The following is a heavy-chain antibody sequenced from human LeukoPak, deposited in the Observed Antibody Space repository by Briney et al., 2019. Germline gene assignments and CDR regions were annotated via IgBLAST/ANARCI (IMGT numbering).Heavy chain of an antibody. D-gene: IGHD3-22*01. V-gene: IGHV1-18*01. J-gene: IGHJ4*02. Sequence: ASVKVSCKASGYTFTSYGISWVRQAPGQGLEWMGWISAYNGNTNYAQKLQGRVTMTTDTSTSTAYMELRSLRSDDTAVYYCARATIRYYYDSSGYSDWGQGTLVTVSS. CDR1: GYTFTSYG. CDR3: ARATIRYYYDSSGYSD. CDR2: ISAYNGNT.